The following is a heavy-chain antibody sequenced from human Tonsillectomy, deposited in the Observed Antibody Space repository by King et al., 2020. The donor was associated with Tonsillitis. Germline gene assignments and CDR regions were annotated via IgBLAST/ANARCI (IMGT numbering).Heavy chain of an antibody. CDR3: ARVQGRGYWDI. CDR2: VFYSGST. Sequence: QLQESGPGLVEPSETLSLTCTVSGDSVSGYYWSWIRQPPGKGLEWIGYVFYSGSTNYNPSLKSRVTISVDTSKNQFSLKLNSVTAADTAMYYCARVQGRGYWDIWGQGTMVTVSS. CDR1: GDSVSGYY. V-gene: IGHV4-59*02. J-gene: IGHJ3*02. D-gene: IGHD2-15*01.